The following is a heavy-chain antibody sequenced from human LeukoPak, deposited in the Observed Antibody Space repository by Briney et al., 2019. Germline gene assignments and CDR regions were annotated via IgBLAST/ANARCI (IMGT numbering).Heavy chain of an antibody. J-gene: IGHJ4*02. V-gene: IGHV1-18*01. Sequence: GASVKVPCEASGYTFTSYGISWVRQAPGQGLEWMGWISAYNGNTNYAQKLQGRVTMTTDTSTSTAYMELRSLRSDDTAVYYCARDRRIAAAGPAGYWGQGTLVTVSS. CDR1: GYTFTSYG. CDR2: ISAYNGNT. CDR3: ARDRRIAAAGPAGY. D-gene: IGHD6-13*01.